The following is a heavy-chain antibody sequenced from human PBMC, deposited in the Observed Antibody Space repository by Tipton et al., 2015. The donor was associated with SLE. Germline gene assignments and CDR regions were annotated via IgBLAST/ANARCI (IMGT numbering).Heavy chain of an antibody. Sequence: TLSLTCAVSGGSISSGGYSWSWIRQPPGKGLEWIGYIYHSGSTYYNPSLKSRVTISVDTSKNQFSLKLSSVTAADTAVYYCAGYSSSPVLDYWGQGTLVTVSS. CDR1: GGSISSGGYS. J-gene: IGHJ4*02. V-gene: IGHV4-30-2*01. D-gene: IGHD6-6*01. CDR3: AGYSSSPVLDY. CDR2: IYHSGST.